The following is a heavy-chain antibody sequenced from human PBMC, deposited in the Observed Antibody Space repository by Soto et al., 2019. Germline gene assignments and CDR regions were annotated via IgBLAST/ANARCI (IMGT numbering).Heavy chain of an antibody. Sequence: SETLSLTCTVSGGSISRDAYYWSWTRQHPGEGLEWIGYIYYSGSTYYNPSLESRVTISVDTSKNQFSLKLSSVTAADTAVYYCAVDTTMGGPNWFDPWGQGTLVTVSS. CDR3: AVDTTMGGPNWFDP. J-gene: IGHJ5*02. CDR1: GGSISRDAYY. CDR2: IYYSGST. D-gene: IGHD5-18*01. V-gene: IGHV4-31*03.